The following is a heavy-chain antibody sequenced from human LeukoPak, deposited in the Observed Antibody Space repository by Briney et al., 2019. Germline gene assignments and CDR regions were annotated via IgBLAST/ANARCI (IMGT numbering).Heavy chain of an antibody. V-gene: IGHV3-30-3*01. CDR3: AKDRADI. Sequence: PGRSLRLSCAASGFTFSTYAMHWVRQAPGKGLEWVAVISYDGRTTYYADSVKDRFTIFRDNSKNTLYLQMNSLRAEDTAVYYCAKDRADIWGQGTMVTVSS. CDR1: GFTFSTYA. D-gene: IGHD3-10*01. J-gene: IGHJ3*02. CDR2: ISYDGRTT.